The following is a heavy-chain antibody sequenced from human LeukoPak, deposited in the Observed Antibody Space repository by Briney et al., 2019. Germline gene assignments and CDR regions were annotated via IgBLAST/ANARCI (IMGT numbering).Heavy chain of an antibody. D-gene: IGHD6-19*01. Sequence: PSETLSLTCTVSGASISRYYWSWIRQPPGKGLEWIGYIDDSGSTDYKSSLKSRATISADTSKNQFSLKLNSVTAADTAVYYCARDRISVAGRINWFDPWGQGILVTVTS. CDR1: GASISRYY. CDR2: IDDSGST. CDR3: ARDRISVAGRINWFDP. V-gene: IGHV4-59*01. J-gene: IGHJ5*02.